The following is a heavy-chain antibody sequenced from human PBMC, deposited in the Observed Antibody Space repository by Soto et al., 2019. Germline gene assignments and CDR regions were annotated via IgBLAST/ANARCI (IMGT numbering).Heavy chain of an antibody. CDR3: AREETAWPLAYGLDV. CDR2: IRSGRDT. V-gene: IGHV3-21*01. CDR1: GFTFSNYY. Sequence: PGGSLRLSCAVSGFTFSNYYIHWVRQAPGKGLEWVSSIRSGRDTFYADSVKGRFSISRDDATSSVSLQVNSLRGEDTAVYFCAREETAWPLAYGLDVWGQGTTVTVSS. J-gene: IGHJ6*02. D-gene: IGHD2-21*02.